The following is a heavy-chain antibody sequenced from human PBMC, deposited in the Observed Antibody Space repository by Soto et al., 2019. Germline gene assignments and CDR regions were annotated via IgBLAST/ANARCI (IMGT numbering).Heavy chain of an antibody. CDR3: ARLIPAITIRGYNYHPLDA. CDR2: IHYSGAT. Sequence: PSETLSLTCTVSGASMTPYYWSWIRQTPGKGLEYIGYIHYSGATDYNPSLKSRVTILVDTSNNQFSLNPRSVTAADSAVYYCARLIPAITIRGYNYHPLDAWGQGTTDTVSS. CDR1: GASMTPYY. V-gene: IGHV4-59*08. D-gene: IGHD3-3*01. J-gene: IGHJ6*02.